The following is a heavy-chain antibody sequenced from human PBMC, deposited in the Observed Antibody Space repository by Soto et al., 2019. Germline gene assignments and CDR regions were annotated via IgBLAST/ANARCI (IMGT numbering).Heavy chain of an antibody. D-gene: IGHD2-21*01. Sequence: QVQLQESGPGLVKPSQTLSLTCTVSGDSISRGGSYWNWIRQHPRKGLEWIGYIYHSGSTNYNPSLKSRVTISVDTSKNQLSLELSSVTAADTAIYYCARDGAGAYGLGWFDPWGQGILVTVSS. J-gene: IGHJ5*02. CDR1: GDSISRGGSY. V-gene: IGHV4-31*03. CDR3: ARDGAGAYGLGWFDP. CDR2: IYHSGST.